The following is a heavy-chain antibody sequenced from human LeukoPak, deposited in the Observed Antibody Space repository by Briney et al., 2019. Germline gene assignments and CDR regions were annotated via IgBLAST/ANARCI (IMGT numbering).Heavy chain of an antibody. V-gene: IGHV4-39*07. CDR1: GGSVTSGDFY. J-gene: IGHJ6*02. CDR3: ARLGRSPYYYYYYGMDV. CDR2: IKYTGSI. D-gene: IGHD3-3*01. Sequence: SETLSLTCTVSGGSVTSGDFYWGWICQPPGKGLEWIVSIKYTGSIFYNPSLESRVTISVDTSKNQFSLKLSSVTAADTAVYYCARLGRSPYYYYYYGMDVWGQGTTVTVSS.